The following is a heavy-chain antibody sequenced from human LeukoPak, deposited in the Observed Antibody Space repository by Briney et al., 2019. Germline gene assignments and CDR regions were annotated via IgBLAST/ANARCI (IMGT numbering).Heavy chain of an antibody. J-gene: IGHJ5*02. Sequence: PSETLSLTCTVSGGSISSYYWSWIRQPPGKGLEWIGYIYYSASTNYNPSLRSRVTISVDTSKNQFALKLSSVTAADTAVYYCARGVVVAATIWFDPWGQGTLVTVSS. CDR3: ARGVVVAATIWFDP. D-gene: IGHD2-15*01. V-gene: IGHV4-59*01. CDR1: GGSISSYY. CDR2: IYYSAST.